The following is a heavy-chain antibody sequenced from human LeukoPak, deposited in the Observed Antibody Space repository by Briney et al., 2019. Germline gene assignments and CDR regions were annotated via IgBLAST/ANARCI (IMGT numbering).Heavy chain of an antibody. Sequence: ASVKVSCKASGYIFTNYGINWVRQAPGQGLEWMGWISAYNGNTKYTQKLQDRVTMTTDSSTSTAYMELKTLRSDGTAVYFCARAGYSRFVDDLDYWGQGTLVIVAS. CDR3: ARAGYSRFVDDLDY. V-gene: IGHV1-18*01. D-gene: IGHD1-26*01. CDR2: ISAYNGNT. J-gene: IGHJ4*02. CDR1: GYIFTNYG.